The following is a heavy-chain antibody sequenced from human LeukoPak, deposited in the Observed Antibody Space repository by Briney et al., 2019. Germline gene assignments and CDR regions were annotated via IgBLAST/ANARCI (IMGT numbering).Heavy chain of an antibody. CDR1: GFTFSASS. V-gene: IGHV3-33*08. CDR2: AYDDGNNK. J-gene: IGHJ4*02. D-gene: IGHD3-22*01. Sequence: GGSLRLSCVASGFTFSASSMNWVRQAPGQGLEWVAVAYDDGNNKYYADSVKGRFTISKDNSKNTLYVQMDSLRVDDTAVYYCATGGGFYYSHWGQGTLVIVSS. CDR3: ATGGGFYYSH.